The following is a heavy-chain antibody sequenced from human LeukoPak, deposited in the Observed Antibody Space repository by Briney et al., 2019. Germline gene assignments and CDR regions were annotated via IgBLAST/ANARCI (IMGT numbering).Heavy chain of an antibody. V-gene: IGHV4-39*07. CDR1: GGSISSGSYY. CDR2: IYYSGST. Sequence: SETLSLTCTVSGGSISSGSYYWGWIRQPPGKGLEWIGSIYYSGSTYYNPSLKSRVTISVDTSKNQFSLKLSSVTAADTAVYYCARAGEDSDYDILTGYHSWGQGTLVTVSS. CDR3: ARAGEDSDYDILTGYHS. D-gene: IGHD3-9*01. J-gene: IGHJ4*02.